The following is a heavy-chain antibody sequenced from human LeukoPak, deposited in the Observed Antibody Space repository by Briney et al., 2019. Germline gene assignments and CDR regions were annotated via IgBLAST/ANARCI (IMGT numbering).Heavy chain of an antibody. J-gene: IGHJ4*02. CDR1: GYTFTSYG. CDR3: ARVQQQLVLRYFDY. Sequence: ASVKVSCKASGYTFTSYGISWVRQAPGQGLEWMGWISAYNGNTNYAQKLQGRVTMTTDTSTSTAYMELRSLRSDDTVVYYCARVQQQLVLRYFDYWGQGTLVTVSS. CDR2: ISAYNGNT. V-gene: IGHV1-18*01. D-gene: IGHD6-13*01.